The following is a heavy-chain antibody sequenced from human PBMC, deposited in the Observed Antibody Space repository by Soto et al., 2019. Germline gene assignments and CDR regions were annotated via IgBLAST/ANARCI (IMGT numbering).Heavy chain of an antibody. CDR3: AAALSGYTPNYDY. Sequence: GGSLRLSCVASGFTFTNYGMNWVRQAPGKGLEWVSAISDSGGSTFYADSAKGRFTISRDNSKNTLYLQMNGLRSEDAAIYYCAAALSGYTPNYDYWGQGTPVTVSS. CDR1: GFTFTNYG. CDR2: ISDSGGST. D-gene: IGHD5-18*01. J-gene: IGHJ4*02. V-gene: IGHV3-23*01.